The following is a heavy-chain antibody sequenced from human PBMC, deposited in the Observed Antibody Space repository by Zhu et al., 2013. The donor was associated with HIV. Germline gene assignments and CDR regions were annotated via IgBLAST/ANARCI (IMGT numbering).Heavy chain of an antibody. D-gene: IGHD3-3*01. Sequence: QAQLVQSGAEMKKPGASVKVSCEASGYTFTDYYIHWVRQAPGQGLEWMGWINPKSGGTNYAQHFQGRITMTREISITTAYMELRGLRSDDAAMYFCAKTFTHFGVLSPVGFWGQGTLVTVSS. CDR2: INPKSGGT. V-gene: IGHV1-2*02. CDR1: GYTFTDYY. J-gene: IGHJ4*02. CDR3: AKTFTHFGVLSPVGF.